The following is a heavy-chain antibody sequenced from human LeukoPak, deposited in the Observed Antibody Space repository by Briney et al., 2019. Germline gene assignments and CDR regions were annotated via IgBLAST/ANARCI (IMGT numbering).Heavy chain of an antibody. CDR1: GFIFSNAW. Sequence: GGSLRLSCAASGFIFSNAWMSWVRQTPGKGLEWVGRLKSKIDGGTIDYAAPVRGRFTISRDDSKNTLYLQINSLETEDTGVYYCTTGGWYGGDFWGQGTLGTVSS. CDR2: LKSKIDGGTI. V-gene: IGHV3-15*01. CDR3: TTGGWYGGDF. D-gene: IGHD6-19*01. J-gene: IGHJ4*02.